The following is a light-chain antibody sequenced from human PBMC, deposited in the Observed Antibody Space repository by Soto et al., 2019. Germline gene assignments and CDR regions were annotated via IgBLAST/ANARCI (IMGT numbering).Light chain of an antibody. V-gene: IGKV3-15*01. CDR2: GAS. CDR3: QQYNNCPRWT. CDR1: QSVSSN. J-gene: IGKJ1*01. Sequence: EIVMRQAPATLSVSPGERATLSCSASQSVSSNLAWYQQKPGQAPRLLIYGASTRATGIPARFSGSGSGTEFTLTISSLQSEDFAVYYCQQYNNCPRWTFGQGTKVDTK.